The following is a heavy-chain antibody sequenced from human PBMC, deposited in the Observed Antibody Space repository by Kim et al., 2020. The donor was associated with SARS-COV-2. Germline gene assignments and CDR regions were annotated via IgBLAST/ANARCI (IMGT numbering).Heavy chain of an antibody. V-gene: IGHV4-59*13. CDR2: IYYSGST. J-gene: IGHJ4*02. CDR1: DGSISSYY. D-gene: IGHD3-10*01. Sequence: SETLSLTCTVSDGSISSYYWSWIRQPPGKGLEWIGYIYYSGSTSYNPSLKSRVTMSVYTSKNQFSLKLSSVTAADTAVYYCARAVSRYGSGTPRFFDYWGQGTLVTVSS. CDR3: ARAVSRYGSGTPRFFDY.